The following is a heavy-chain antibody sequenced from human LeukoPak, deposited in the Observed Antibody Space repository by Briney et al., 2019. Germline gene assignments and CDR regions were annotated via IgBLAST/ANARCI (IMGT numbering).Heavy chain of an antibody. CDR2: INHSGST. J-gene: IGHJ4*02. CDR1: GGSFSGYY. Sequence: SETLSLTCAVYGGSFSGYYWSWIRQPPGKGLEWIGEINHSGSTNYNPSLKSRVTISVDTSKNQFSLKLSSVTAADTAVYYCARGVAGTSYYFDYWGQETLVTVSS. CDR3: ARGVAGTSYYFDY. V-gene: IGHV4-34*01. D-gene: IGHD6-19*01.